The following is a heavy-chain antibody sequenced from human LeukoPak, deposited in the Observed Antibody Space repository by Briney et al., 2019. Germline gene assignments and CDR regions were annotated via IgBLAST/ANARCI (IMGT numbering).Heavy chain of an antibody. CDR2: IYYSGST. CDR3: ATYFYGDYASYYFDF. V-gene: IGHV4-39*07. J-gene: IGHJ4*02. Sequence: SGTLSLTCTVSGGSISSHTYYWGWIRQPPGKGLEWIGTIYYSGSTYYNPSLKSRVTISVDTSKNQFSLKLSSVTAADTAIYYCATYFYGDYASYYFDFWGQGTLVTASS. D-gene: IGHD4-17*01. CDR1: GGSISSHTYY.